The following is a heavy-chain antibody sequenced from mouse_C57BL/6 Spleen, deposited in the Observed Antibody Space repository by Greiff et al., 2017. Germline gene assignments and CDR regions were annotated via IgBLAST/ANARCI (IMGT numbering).Heavy chain of an antibody. CDR3: ARETYYGNPFYAMDY. D-gene: IGHD2-10*01. CDR1: GYAFSSSW. CDR2: IYPGDGDT. V-gene: IGHV1-82*01. Sequence: VQLVESGPELVKPGASVKISCKASGYAFSSSWMNWVKQRPGKGLEWIGRIYPGDGDTNYNGKFKGKATLTADKSSSTAYMQLSSLTSEDSAVYFCARETYYGNPFYAMDYWGQGTSVTVSS. J-gene: IGHJ4*01.